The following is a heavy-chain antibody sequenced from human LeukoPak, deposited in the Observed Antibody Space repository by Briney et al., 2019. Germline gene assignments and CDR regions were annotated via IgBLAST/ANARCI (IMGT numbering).Heavy chain of an antibody. J-gene: IGHJ5*02. Sequence: SQTLSLTCTVSGGSISSGGYYWSWIRQHPGKGLEWIGYIYYSGSTYYNPSLESRVTISVGTSKNQFSLKLSSVTAADTAVYYCARGGSYYYDGSGPNWFDPWGQGTLVTVSS. CDR1: GGSISSGGYY. CDR3: ARGGSYYYDGSGPNWFDP. CDR2: IYYSGST. D-gene: IGHD3-22*01. V-gene: IGHV4-31*03.